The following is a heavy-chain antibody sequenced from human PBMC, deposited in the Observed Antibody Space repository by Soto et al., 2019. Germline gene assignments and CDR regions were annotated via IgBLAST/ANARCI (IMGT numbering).Heavy chain of an antibody. CDR1: GGTFSSYA. J-gene: IGHJ6*02. CDR3: ATLGSIAAAVRYYYGMDV. V-gene: IGHV1-69*01. CDR2: IIPIFGTA. D-gene: IGHD6-13*01. Sequence: TCKASGGTFSSYAISWVRQTPEQGLEWMGGIIPIFGTANYAQKFQGRVTITADESTSTAYMELSSLRSEDTAVYYCATLGSIAAAVRYYYGMDVWGQGTTVTVSS.